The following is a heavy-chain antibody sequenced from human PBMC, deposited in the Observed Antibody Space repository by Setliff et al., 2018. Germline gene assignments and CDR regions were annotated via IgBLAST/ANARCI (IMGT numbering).Heavy chain of an antibody. CDR2: ISGSGGST. D-gene: IGHD6-19*01. CDR1: GFTFSSYA. V-gene: IGHV3-23*01. J-gene: IGHJ5*01. Sequence: GGSLSLSCAASGFTFSSYAMSWVRQAPGKGLEWVSAISGSGGSTYYADSVKGRFTISRDNSKNTLYLQMNSLRAEDTAVYYCAKYALPSIAVAGPVVSWGQGTLVTVS. CDR3: AKYALPSIAVAGPVVS.